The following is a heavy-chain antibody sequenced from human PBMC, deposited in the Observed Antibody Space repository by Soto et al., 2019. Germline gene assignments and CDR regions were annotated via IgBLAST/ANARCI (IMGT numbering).Heavy chain of an antibody. CDR2: ISYSGST. V-gene: IGHV4-30-4*02. CDR3: VTAAIQGHQVEGQPPTSQTLDY. J-gene: IGHJ4*02. Sequence: SETLSLTCTVSGGSISSGNYYWSWIRQPPGKGLEWIGFISYSGSTYYSASLKSRFTISVDTSKNQFSLKMTSMTAADTAVYYCVTAAIQGHQVEGQPPTSQTLDYWGQGILVTVSS. CDR1: GGSISSGNYY. D-gene: IGHD6-25*01.